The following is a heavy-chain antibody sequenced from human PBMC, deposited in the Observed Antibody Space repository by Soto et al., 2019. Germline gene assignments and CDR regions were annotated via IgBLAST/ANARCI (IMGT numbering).Heavy chain of an antibody. CDR3: ARGEAYCGGDCYWGPLDY. Sequence: QVQLVQSGAEVKKPGSSVKVSCKASGGTFSSYTISWVRQAPGQGLEWMGRIIPILGIAKYAQKFQGIVTITVDKSTSTAYMELSSLRSEYTAVYYCARGEAYCGGDCYWGPLDYWGQGTLVSVSS. V-gene: IGHV1-69*02. CDR2: IIPILGIA. CDR1: GGTFSSYT. D-gene: IGHD2-21*02. J-gene: IGHJ4*02.